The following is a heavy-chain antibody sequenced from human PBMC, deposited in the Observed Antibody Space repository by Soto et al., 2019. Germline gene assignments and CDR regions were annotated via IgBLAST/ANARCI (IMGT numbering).Heavy chain of an antibody. Sequence: QVQLVQSGAEVKKPGASVKVSCKASGYTFTSFGISWLRQAPGQGLEWMGWSSAYNGNTKNAQKFQGRVTMTTEFSTSTAYMGLRNLCSDDTAVYICVRDLGGMDRGEVPVFDYWGQGTMVTVSS. D-gene: IGHD3-10*01. J-gene: IGHJ4*02. V-gene: IGHV1-18*01. CDR3: VRDLGGMDRGEVPVFDY. CDR1: GYTFTSFG. CDR2: SSAYNGNT.